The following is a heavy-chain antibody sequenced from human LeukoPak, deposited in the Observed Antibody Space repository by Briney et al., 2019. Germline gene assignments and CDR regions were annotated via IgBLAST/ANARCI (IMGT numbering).Heavy chain of an antibody. Sequence: GGSLRLSCAASGFTFSSYSMNWVRQAPGKGLEWVSCISSGGSYIYYADSVKGRFTISRDNAKNSLYLQMNSLRAEDTAVYYCARDVGVPAEFIRDAFDIWGQGTMVTVSS. V-gene: IGHV3-21*01. CDR1: GFTFSSYS. CDR3: ARDVGVPAEFIRDAFDI. J-gene: IGHJ3*02. D-gene: IGHD2-2*01. CDR2: ISSGGSYI.